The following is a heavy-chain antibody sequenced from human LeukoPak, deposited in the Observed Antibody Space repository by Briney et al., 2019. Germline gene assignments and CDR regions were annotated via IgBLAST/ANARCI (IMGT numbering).Heavy chain of an antibody. CDR1: GFTFSNAW. J-gene: IGHJ4*02. D-gene: IGHD5-18*01. Sequence: PGGSLRLSCAASGFTFSNAWMSWVRQAPGKGLEWVGRIKSKTDGGTTDYAAPVKGRFTISRDDSKNALYLQMNSLKTEDTAVYYCTTTPEMGYSYGLYYFDYWGQGTLVTVPS. V-gene: IGHV3-15*01. CDR3: TTTPEMGYSYGLYYFDY. CDR2: IKSKTDGGTT.